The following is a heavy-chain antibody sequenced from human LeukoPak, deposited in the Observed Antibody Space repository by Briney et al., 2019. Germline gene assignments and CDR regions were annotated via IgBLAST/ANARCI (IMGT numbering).Heavy chain of an antibody. J-gene: IGHJ4*02. Sequence: PGGSLRLSCAAYGFTFTNYAMSWVRQAPGKGLEWVSAISGSGDSTYYADSVKGRFTMSRDNSKNTLFLQMNILSDNNTAIYDCAKESARTRSGWRGDYFDYWGQGALVTVSS. CDR1: GFTFTNYA. CDR3: AKESARTRSGWRGDYFDY. V-gene: IGHV3-23*01. D-gene: IGHD6-19*01. CDR2: ISGSGDST.